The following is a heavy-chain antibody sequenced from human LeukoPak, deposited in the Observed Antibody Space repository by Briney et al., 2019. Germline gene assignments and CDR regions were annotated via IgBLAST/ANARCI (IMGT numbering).Heavy chain of an antibody. CDR2: IYSGGST. CDR3: ARDAGGNSGYSLGY. J-gene: IGHJ4*02. D-gene: IGHD4-23*01. CDR1: GFTLSSNY. V-gene: IGHV3-53*04. Sequence: GGSQRLSCAASGFTLSSNYMSWVRQAPGKGLEWVSVIYSGGSTYYADSVKGRFTISRHNSKNTLYLQMNSLRAEDTAVYYCARDAGGNSGYSLGYWGQGTLVTVSS.